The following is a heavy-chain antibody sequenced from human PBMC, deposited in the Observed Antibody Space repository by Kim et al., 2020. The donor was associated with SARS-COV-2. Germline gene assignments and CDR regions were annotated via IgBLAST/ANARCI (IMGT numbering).Heavy chain of an antibody. J-gene: IGHJ6*01. Sequence: SETLSLTCTVSGGSVSSGSYYWSWIRQPPGKGLEWIGYIYYSGSTNYNPSLKSRVTISVDTSNNQFSLKLSSVTAADTAVYYCARAHVGVGEGYYYGMDV. CDR3: ARAHVGVGEGYYYGMDV. CDR2: IYYSGST. CDR1: GGSVSSGSYY. D-gene: IGHD3-16*01. V-gene: IGHV4-61*01.